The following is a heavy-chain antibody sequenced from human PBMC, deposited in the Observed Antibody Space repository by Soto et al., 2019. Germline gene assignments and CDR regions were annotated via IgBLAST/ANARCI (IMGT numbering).Heavy chain of an antibody. Sequence: SETLSLTCTVSGGSISGYYWSWIRQPPGKGLEWIGYIYYSGSTNYNPSLKSRVTISVDTSKNQFSLKLSSVTAADTAVYHCARVSWGTGYDWGQGTLVTVSS. D-gene: IGHD2-2*01. V-gene: IGHV4-59*01. CDR1: GGSISGYY. CDR2: IYYSGST. CDR3: ARVSWGTGYD. J-gene: IGHJ4*02.